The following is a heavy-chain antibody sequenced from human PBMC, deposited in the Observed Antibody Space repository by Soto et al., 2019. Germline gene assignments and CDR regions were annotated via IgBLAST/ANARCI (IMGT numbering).Heavy chain of an antibody. D-gene: IGHD6-13*01. CDR2: INPRSGNA. V-gene: IGHV1-46*01. CDR1: RYLLASHN. CDR3: ARIAGPGLTYFDF. J-gene: IGHJ4*02. Sequence: ASVKVSCKASRYLLASHNIHWVREAPGQGLEWMGEINPRSGNAGYNRKFQGRVTMTSDTSTTTVNLILSSLRSDDTAVYYCARIAGPGLTYFDFWGLGTPVTVSS.